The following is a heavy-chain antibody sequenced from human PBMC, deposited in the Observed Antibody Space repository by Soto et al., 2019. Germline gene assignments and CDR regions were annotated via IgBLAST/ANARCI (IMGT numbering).Heavy chain of an antibody. D-gene: IGHD3-10*01. CDR3: ARQRAWYGEWAFDI. CDR2: IKYNGHT. V-gene: IGHV4-39*01. J-gene: IGHJ3*02. Sequence: QLQVQESGPGLVKASETLSLTCSVSGGYISSDTYYWVWVRQPPGKGLEWIGSIKYNGHTYYNPSLKSRVAMSVDTSKNQFSLHLTSVTAADTALYSCARQRAWYGEWAFDIWGQGTRVTVSS. CDR1: GGYISSDTYY.